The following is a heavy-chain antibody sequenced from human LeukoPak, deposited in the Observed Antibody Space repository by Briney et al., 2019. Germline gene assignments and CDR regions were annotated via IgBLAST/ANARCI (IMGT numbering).Heavy chain of an antibody. CDR3: ARGGRIAAAVTPY. J-gene: IGHJ4*02. D-gene: IGHD6-13*01. Sequence: SVKVSCKASGYTFTGYYMHWVRQAPGQGLEWMGWINPNSGGTNYAQKFQGWVTMTRDTSISTAYMELSRLRSDGTAVYYCARGGRIAAAVTPYWGQGTLVTVSS. CDR1: GYTFTGYY. CDR2: INPNSGGT. V-gene: IGHV1-2*04.